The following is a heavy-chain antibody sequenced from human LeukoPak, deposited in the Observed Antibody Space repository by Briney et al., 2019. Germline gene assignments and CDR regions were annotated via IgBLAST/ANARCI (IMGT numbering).Heavy chain of an antibody. CDR1: GGSISSSSYY. V-gene: IGHV4-39*01. CDR2: IYYSGST. CDR3: ARGNGYNELDY. J-gene: IGHJ4*02. D-gene: IGHD5-24*01. Sequence: SETLSLTCTVSGGSISSSSYYWGWIRQPPGKGLEWIGSIYYSGSTYYNPSLKSRVTIFVDTSKNQFSLKLSSVTAADTAVYYCARGNGYNELDYWGQGTLVTVSS.